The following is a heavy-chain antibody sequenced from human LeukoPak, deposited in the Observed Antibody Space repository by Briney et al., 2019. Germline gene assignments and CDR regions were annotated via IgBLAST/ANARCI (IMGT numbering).Heavy chain of an antibody. J-gene: IGHJ4*02. Sequence: ASVKVSCKASGYTFTSYGISWVRQAPGQGLEWMGWISAYNGNTNYAQKLQGRVTMTTDTSTSTAYMELRSLRSDDTAVYYCAREDGSYSSGWYFDYWGQGTLVTVSS. V-gene: IGHV1-18*01. CDR1: GYTFTSYG. CDR3: AREDGSYSSGWYFDY. D-gene: IGHD6-19*01. CDR2: ISAYNGNT.